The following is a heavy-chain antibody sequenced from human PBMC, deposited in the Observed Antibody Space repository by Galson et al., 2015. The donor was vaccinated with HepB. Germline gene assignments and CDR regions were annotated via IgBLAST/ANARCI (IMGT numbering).Heavy chain of an antibody. D-gene: IGHD1/OR15-1a*01. CDR1: GFTFRSYS. J-gene: IGHJ4*02. Sequence: SLRLSCAASGFTFRSYSMNWVRQAPGKGLEWVSSISPNDDYINYANSLRGRFSISRDNAENSLYLQINSLRAEDTAVYYCARGGLQKQRNDYFDYWGRGTLVTVSS. V-gene: IGHV3-21*01. CDR3: ARGGLQKQRNDYFDY. CDR2: ISPNDDYI.